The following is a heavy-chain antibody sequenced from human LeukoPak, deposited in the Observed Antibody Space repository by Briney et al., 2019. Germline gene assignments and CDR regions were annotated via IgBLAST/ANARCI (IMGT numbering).Heavy chain of an antibody. V-gene: IGHV4-39*01. CDR1: GFTISASSHY. CDR2: VYYTGSI. J-gene: IGHJ5*02. CDR3: ARRDYSAWIDP. D-gene: IGHD1-26*01. Sequence: SETLSLTCSVSGFTISASSHYWAWVRQPPGKELEWIGSVYYTGSIRYNTSLKSRVTISVDMSKNDLFLTVNSVTAADTAFYYCARRDYSAWIDPWGQGILVTVSP.